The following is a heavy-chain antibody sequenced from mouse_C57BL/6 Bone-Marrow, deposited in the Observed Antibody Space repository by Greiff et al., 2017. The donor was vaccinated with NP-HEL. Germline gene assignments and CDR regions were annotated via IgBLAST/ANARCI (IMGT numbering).Heavy chain of an antibody. CDR3: AREGTGTGDYFDY. V-gene: IGHV1-55*01. D-gene: IGHD4-1*01. CDR2: IYPGSGST. J-gene: IGHJ2*01. CDR1: GYTFTSYW. Sequence: VQLQQPGAELVKPGASVKMSCKASGYTFTSYWITWVKQRPGQGLEWIGDIYPGSGSTNYNEKFKSKATLTVDTSSSTAYMQLSSLTSEDSAVYYCAREGTGTGDYFDYWGQGTTLTVSS.